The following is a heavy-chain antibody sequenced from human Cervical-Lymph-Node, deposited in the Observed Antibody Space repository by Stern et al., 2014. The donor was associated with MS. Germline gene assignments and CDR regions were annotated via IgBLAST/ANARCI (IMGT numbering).Heavy chain of an antibody. CDR1: GGSISSSSYY. CDR2: IYYSGST. Sequence: VQLLESGPGLVKPSETLSLTCTVSGGSISSSSYYWGWIRQPPGKGLEWIGSIYYSGSTYYNPSLKSRVTISVDTSKNQSSLKLSSVTAADTAVYYCARHRGDGYNFDYWGQGTLVTVSS. V-gene: IGHV4-39*01. D-gene: IGHD5-24*01. CDR3: ARHRGDGYNFDY. J-gene: IGHJ4*02.